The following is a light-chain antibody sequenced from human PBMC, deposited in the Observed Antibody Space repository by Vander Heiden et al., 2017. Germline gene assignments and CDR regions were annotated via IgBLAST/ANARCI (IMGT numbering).Light chain of an antibody. Sequence: QSVLTQPPSVSGAPGQRVTISCTGSSSNIGAGYDVHWYQQLPGTAAKLLIYGNSNRPSGVPDRFSGSKSGTSASLAITGLQAEDEADDYCQSYDSSLSAYYVFGTGTKVTVL. CDR3: QSYDSSLSAYYV. CDR1: SSNIGAGYD. V-gene: IGLV1-40*01. CDR2: GNS. J-gene: IGLJ1*01.